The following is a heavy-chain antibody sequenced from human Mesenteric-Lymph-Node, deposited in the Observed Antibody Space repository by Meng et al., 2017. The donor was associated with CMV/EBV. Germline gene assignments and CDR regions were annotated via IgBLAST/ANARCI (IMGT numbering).Heavy chain of an antibody. Sequence: SETLSLTCTVSGDSISSSSFYWGWIRQPPGKGLEWIGTIFYSGHTYYNPTHKSRVTISVDTSKNQFSLKLSSVTAADTAVYYCARATKTPGYSSGWPYYFDYWGQGTLVTVSS. CDR2: IFYSGHT. CDR1: GDSISSSSFY. D-gene: IGHD6-19*01. V-gene: IGHV4-39*07. J-gene: IGHJ4*02. CDR3: ARATKTPGYSSGWPYYFDY.